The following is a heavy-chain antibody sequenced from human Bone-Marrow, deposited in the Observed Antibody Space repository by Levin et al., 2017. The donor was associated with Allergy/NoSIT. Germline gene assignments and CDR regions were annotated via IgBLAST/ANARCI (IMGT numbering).Heavy chain of an antibody. Sequence: GESLKISCAASGFTFSNYEMNWVGQAPGKGLEWVSYISSRGTTIYYADSVKGRFSISRDNAKNSLFLHMNSLRAEDTALYYCARQYCTGGACYGWFDYWGQGTLVTVSS. CDR2: ISSRGTTI. V-gene: IGHV3-48*03. CDR1: GFTFSNYE. CDR3: ARQYCTGGACYGWFDY. J-gene: IGHJ4*02. D-gene: IGHD2-8*02.